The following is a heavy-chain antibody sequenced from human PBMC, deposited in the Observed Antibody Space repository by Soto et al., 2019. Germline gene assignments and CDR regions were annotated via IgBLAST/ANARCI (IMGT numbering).Heavy chain of an antibody. J-gene: IGHJ4*02. D-gene: IGHD2-2*01. Sequence: GASVKVSCKASGYTFTSYDINWVRQATGQGLEWMGWMNPNSGNTGYAQKFQGRVTMTRNTSISTAYMELSSLRSEDTSVYYCARVVRDIVVVPAAHYWGQGTLVTVSS. CDR3: ARVVRDIVVVPAAHY. V-gene: IGHV1-8*01. CDR2: MNPNSGNT. CDR1: GYTFTSYD.